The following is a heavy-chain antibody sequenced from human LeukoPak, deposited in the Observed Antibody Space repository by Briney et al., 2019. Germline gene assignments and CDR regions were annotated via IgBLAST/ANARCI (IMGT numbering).Heavy chain of an antibody. V-gene: IGHV3-33*08. J-gene: IGHJ4*02. CDR3: ARELTYSLLYYLDY. CDR1: GFTFDSYF. D-gene: IGHD4-11*01. CDR2: IWNDGSNK. Sequence: PGGSLRLSCAASGFTFDSYFMHWVRQAPGKGLEWVAVIWNDGSNKYYADSVKGRFTISRDNSQNTLYLQMNSLRAEDTAVYYCARELTYSLLYYLDYWGQGTLVTVSS.